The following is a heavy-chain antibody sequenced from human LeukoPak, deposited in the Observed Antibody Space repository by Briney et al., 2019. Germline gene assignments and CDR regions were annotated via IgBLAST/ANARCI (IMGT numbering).Heavy chain of an antibody. J-gene: IGHJ4*02. CDR3: ARDLRLRGLDY. Sequence: GGPLRLSCAASGFTFSSYWMSWVRQAPGRGLEWVANIKQDGSEKYYVDSVKDRFTISRDNAKNSLYLQMNSLRAEDTAVYYCARDLRLRGLDYWGQGTLVTVSS. V-gene: IGHV3-7*01. D-gene: IGHD5-12*01. CDR2: IKQDGSEK. CDR1: GFTFSSYW.